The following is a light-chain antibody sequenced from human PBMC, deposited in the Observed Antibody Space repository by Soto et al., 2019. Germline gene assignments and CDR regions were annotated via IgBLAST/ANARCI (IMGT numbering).Light chain of an antibody. Sequence: DIQMTQSLSSLSASVGDRVTITCRASQSITSYLNWYQQKPGKAPKLLIYAASSLQSGVPSRFSGSGSGTDFTLTISSLQPEDFATYYCQQTYSTWTFGQGTKVDIK. CDR2: AAS. CDR1: QSITSY. J-gene: IGKJ1*01. CDR3: QQTYSTWT. V-gene: IGKV1-39*01.